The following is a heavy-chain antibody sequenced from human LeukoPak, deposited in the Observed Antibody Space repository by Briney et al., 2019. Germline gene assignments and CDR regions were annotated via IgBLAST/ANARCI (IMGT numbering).Heavy chain of an antibody. CDR2: IYYNVAT. V-gene: IGHV4-39*02. J-gene: IGHJ4*02. CDR3: ARVRDGYNRNWAY. CDR1: GGSISSSIYY. Sequence: SETLSLTCTVSGGSISSSIYYWGWFRQPPGKGLEWIGSIYYNVATYYNSSLKSRVTISVDTSKNHHSLKLSSVTAADTAVYYCARVRDGYNRNWAYWGQGTLVTVSS. D-gene: IGHD5-24*01.